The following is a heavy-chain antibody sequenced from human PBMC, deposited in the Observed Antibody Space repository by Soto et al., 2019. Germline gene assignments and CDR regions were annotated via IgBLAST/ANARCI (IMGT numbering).Heavy chain of an antibody. D-gene: IGHD6-13*01. J-gene: IGHJ4*02. Sequence: EVQLVESGGGLVQPGGSLRLSCAASGFTFSSYDMHCVRQVTGKGLEWVSAIGAAGDTYYPDSVKGRLTISRENAKNSLYLQMNSLRAEDTAVYYCASGGWGSSWYEGGSRIDYWGQGTLVTVSS. CDR1: GFTFSSYD. CDR3: ASGGWGSSWYEGGSRIDY. CDR2: IGAAGDT. V-gene: IGHV3-13*01.